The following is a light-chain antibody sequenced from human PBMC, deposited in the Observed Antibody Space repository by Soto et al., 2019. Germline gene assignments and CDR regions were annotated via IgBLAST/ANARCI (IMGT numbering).Light chain of an antibody. CDR3: CTYADDNIFV. CDR1: STDVGFYNY. V-gene: IGLV2-8*01. J-gene: IGLJ1*01. Sequence: QCALAQPPSASGSPGQSVTISCTGTSTDVGFYNYVSWYQQHPNKAPKLLIFEVNKRPSGVPDRFSGSKSGNTASLTVSGLQAEDEADYYCCTYADDNIFVFGTGTKLTVL. CDR2: EVN.